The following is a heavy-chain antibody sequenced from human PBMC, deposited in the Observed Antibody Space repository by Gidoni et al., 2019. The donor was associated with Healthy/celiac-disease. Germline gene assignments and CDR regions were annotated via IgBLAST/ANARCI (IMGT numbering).Heavy chain of an antibody. J-gene: IGHJ4*02. CDR1: GGSFSGYF. V-gene: IGHV4-34*01. CDR3: ARGGSLTTVVTPAATSDY. CDR2: INQSGST. Sequence: QVQLQQWGAGLLKPSETLSLTCAVYGGSFSGYFWRWIRQPPGKGLEWIGEINQSGSTNSNPSLKRRVTISVDTSKNQFSLKLSSVTAADTAVYYCARGGSLTTVVTPAATSDYWGQGTLVTVSS. D-gene: IGHD4-17*01.